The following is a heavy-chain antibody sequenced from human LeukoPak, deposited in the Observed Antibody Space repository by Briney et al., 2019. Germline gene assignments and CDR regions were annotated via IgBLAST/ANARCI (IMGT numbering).Heavy chain of an antibody. CDR2: IYYSGST. J-gene: IGHJ5*02. D-gene: IGHD5-18*01. V-gene: IGHV4-39*07. Sequence: SETLSLTCTVSGGSISSSSYYWGWIRQPPGKGLEWIGSIYYSGSTYYNPSLKSRVTISVDTSKNQFSLKLSSVTAADTAVYYCARDRDTFDPWGQGTLVTVSS. CDR1: GGSISSSSYY. CDR3: ARDRDTFDP.